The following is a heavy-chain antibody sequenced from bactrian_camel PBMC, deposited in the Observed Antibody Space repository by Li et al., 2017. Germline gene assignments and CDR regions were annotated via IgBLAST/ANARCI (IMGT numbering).Heavy chain of an antibody. D-gene: IGHD2*01. CDR2: IFAGGAT. CDR1: GSLPRYGYMSSA. J-gene: IGHJ6*01. CDR3: VVGVPAWSAIEALGCLRFARNFGH. Sequence: HVQLVESGGGTVQAGGSLRLPCVTSGSLPRYGYMSSACVGWFRQAPGKERELVSTIFAGGATTYADSVKGRFTASRDDANYTLYLQMNTLKPEDTAVCYCVVGVPAWSAIEALGCLRFARNFGHWGQGTQVTVS. V-gene: IGHV3S53*01.